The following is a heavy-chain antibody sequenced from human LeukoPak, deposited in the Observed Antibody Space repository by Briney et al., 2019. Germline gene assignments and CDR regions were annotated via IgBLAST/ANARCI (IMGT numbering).Heavy chain of an antibody. D-gene: IGHD1-7*01. Sequence: GGSLRLSCAASGFTFSSYAMHWVRQAPGKGLEWVAVISYDGSNKYYADSVKGRFTISRDNSKNTLYLQMNSLRAEDTAVYYCARENYANWFDPWGQGTLVTVSS. CDR3: ARENYANWFDP. CDR1: GFTFSSYA. J-gene: IGHJ5*02. CDR2: ISYDGSNK. V-gene: IGHV3-30-3*01.